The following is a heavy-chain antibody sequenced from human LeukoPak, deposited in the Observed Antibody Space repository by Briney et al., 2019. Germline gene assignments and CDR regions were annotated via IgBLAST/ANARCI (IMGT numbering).Heavy chain of an antibody. CDR3: AGRIAAAGTGFQH. D-gene: IGHD6-13*01. CDR2: INHSGST. V-gene: IGHV4-34*01. Sequence: SETLSLTCAVSGGSFSGYYWSWIRQPPGKGLEWIGEINHSGSTKYNPSLKSRVTISVDTSKNQFSLKLSSVTAADTAVYYCAGRIAAAGTGFQHWGQGTLVTVSS. CDR1: GGSFSGYY. J-gene: IGHJ1*01.